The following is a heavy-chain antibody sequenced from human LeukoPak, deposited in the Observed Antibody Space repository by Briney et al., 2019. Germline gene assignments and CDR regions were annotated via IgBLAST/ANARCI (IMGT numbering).Heavy chain of an antibody. V-gene: IGHV1-46*01. CDR1: GYTFTSYY. J-gene: IGHJ4*02. D-gene: IGHD3-10*01. Sequence: ASVKVSCKASGYTFTSYYMHWVRQAPGQGLEWMGLINPTGGSTGYAQKFQGRVTITADESTGTAYMELSSLRSEDTAVYYCAKGTVSGSFYTSFDYWGQGTLVTVSS. CDR3: AKGTVSGSFYTSFDY. CDR2: INPTGGST.